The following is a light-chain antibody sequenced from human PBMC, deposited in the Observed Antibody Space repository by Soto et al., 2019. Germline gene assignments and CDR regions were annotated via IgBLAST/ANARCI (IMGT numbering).Light chain of an antibody. CDR3: QSYDSSLSGYV. Sequence: QSVLTQPPSVSGAPGERGTISCTGSSSNIGANYDVHWYQHLPGTAPKLLIYTNSNRPSGVPDRFSGSKSGTSASLATTGLQAEDEADYYCQSYDSSLSGYVVGTGTKVTV. CDR1: SSNIGANYD. V-gene: IGLV1-40*01. CDR2: TNS. J-gene: IGLJ1*01.